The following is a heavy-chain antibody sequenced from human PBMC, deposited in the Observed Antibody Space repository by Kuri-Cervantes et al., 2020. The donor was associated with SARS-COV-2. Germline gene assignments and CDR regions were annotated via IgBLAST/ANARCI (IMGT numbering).Heavy chain of an antibody. Sequence: LRLSCTVSGASISSSTYYWSWIRQHPGKGLELIGYIYNGGHTFYSTSLRSRITISLDPSKNQFSLRLNSVTTADTAVYYCARGFYFGKFDPWGQGTLVTVSS. D-gene: IGHD3-9*01. CDR1: GASISSSTYY. V-gene: IGHV4-31*02. CDR2: IYNGGHT. J-gene: IGHJ5*02. CDR3: ARGFYFGKFDP.